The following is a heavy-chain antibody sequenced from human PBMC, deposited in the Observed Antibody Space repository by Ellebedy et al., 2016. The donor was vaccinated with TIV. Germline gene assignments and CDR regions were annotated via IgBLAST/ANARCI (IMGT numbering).Heavy chain of an antibody. CDR2: ISYDGSNK. CDR1: GFTFSTFG. CDR3: ARDRGRVGYAFPY. Sequence: PGGSLRLSCAASGFTFSTFGMHWVRQAPGQGLEWVAVISYDGSNKYYADSVKRRLTISRDKSKNTLYLQMNSLRAEDTSVYHCARDRGRVGYAFPYWGQGTLVTVSS. J-gene: IGHJ4*02. V-gene: IGHV3-30*03. D-gene: IGHD3-10*01.